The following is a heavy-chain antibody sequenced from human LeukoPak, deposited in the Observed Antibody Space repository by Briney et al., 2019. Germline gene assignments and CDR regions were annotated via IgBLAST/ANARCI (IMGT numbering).Heavy chain of an antibody. J-gene: IGHJ4*02. CDR3: ARGVVVVAATPDAFDY. V-gene: IGHV3-21*01. Sequence: GGSLRLSCAASGFSFRISSMSWVRQAPGKGLEWVSSISSSSSYIYYADSVKGRFTISRDNAKNSLYLQMNSLRAEDTAVYYCARGVVVVAATPDAFDYWGQGTLVTVSS. CDR2: ISSSSSYI. D-gene: IGHD2-15*01. CDR1: GFSFRISS.